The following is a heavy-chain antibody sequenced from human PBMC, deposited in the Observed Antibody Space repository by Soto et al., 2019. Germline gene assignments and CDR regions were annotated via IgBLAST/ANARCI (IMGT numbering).Heavy chain of an antibody. D-gene: IGHD5-12*01. V-gene: IGHV1-2*02. CDR1: GYTFTGYY. CDR3: ARDRPPEWLRFYFDY. CDR2: INPNSGGT. J-gene: IGHJ4*02. Sequence: GASVKVSCKASGYTFTGYYMHWVRQAPGQGLEWMGWINPNSGGTNYAQKFQGRVTMTRGTSISTAYMELSRLRSDDTAVYYCARDRPPEWLRFYFDYWGQGTLVTVSS.